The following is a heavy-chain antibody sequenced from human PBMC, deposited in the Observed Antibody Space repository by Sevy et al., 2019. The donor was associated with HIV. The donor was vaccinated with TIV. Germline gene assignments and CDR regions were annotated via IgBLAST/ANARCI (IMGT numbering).Heavy chain of an antibody. D-gene: IGHD1-26*01. Sequence: GGSLRLSCAASGFTFSSYAMSWVRQAPGKGLEWVSAIRGSGGSTYYADSVKGRFTISRDKSKNTLYLQMNSLRAEDTVVYYCAKDVISGSYGGAFDIWGQGTMVTVSS. CDR2: IRGSGGST. CDR1: GFTFSSYA. J-gene: IGHJ3*02. V-gene: IGHV3-23*01. CDR3: AKDVISGSYGGAFDI.